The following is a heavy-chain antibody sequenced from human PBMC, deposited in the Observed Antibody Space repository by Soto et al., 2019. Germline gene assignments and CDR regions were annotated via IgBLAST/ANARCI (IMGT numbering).Heavy chain of an antibody. J-gene: IGHJ4*02. CDR3: ARGGVSTRTFDF. Sequence: PGEPMQNSCRGSGYSFINYWVAWVRQMPGKGLERMGIVNPGDSDTRYRPSFQGQVTISADKSISSAYLQWSSLRASDTAMYYCARGGVSTRTFDFWGQGTPVSVSS. CDR2: VNPGDSDT. CDR1: GYSFINYW. D-gene: IGHD3-3*01. V-gene: IGHV5-51*01.